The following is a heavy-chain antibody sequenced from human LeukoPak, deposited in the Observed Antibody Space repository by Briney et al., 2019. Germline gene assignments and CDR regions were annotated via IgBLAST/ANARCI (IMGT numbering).Heavy chain of an antibody. V-gene: IGHV3-30*18. Sequence: GGSLRLPCAASGFTFSNYAMGWVRQAPGKGLEWVSLISYDGSTKYYADSVEGRFTISRDNSKSTLYLQLNSLRVEDTAVYYCAKDRHFYGAGTYYNLDYWGQGTLFTVSS. CDR1: GFTFSNYA. CDR3: AKDRHFYGAGTYYNLDY. CDR2: ISYDGSTK. J-gene: IGHJ4*02. D-gene: IGHD3-10*01.